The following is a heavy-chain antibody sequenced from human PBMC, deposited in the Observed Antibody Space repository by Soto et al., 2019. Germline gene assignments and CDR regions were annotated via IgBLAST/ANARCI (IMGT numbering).Heavy chain of an antibody. Sequence: QVHLVQSGAEVKKPGASVKVSCQGSGYAFTTYGITWVRQAPGQGLEWMGWISAHNGNTNYAQKLQGRVTVTRDTSTSTAYMELRSMRYAVPAVYYCARGRYGDYWGQGALVTVSS. J-gene: IGHJ4*02. CDR3: ARGRYGDY. CDR1: GYAFTTYG. CDR2: ISAHNGNT. D-gene: IGHD1-1*01. V-gene: IGHV1-18*01.